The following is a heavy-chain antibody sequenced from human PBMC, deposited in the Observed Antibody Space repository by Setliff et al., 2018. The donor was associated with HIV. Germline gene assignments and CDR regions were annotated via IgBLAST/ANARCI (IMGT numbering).Heavy chain of an antibody. Sequence: PGGSLRLSCAASGLTFSRYAMSWVRQAPGKGLEWVSIIYSGGSSTYYADSVKGRFTISRDNSKNTLFLQMNSLRAEDTAVYYCAKFLGIGRYFDYWGQGTLVTVSS. CDR2: IYSGGSST. V-gene: IGHV3-23*03. D-gene: IGHD7-27*01. J-gene: IGHJ4*02. CDR3: AKFLGIGRYFDY. CDR1: GLTFSRYA.